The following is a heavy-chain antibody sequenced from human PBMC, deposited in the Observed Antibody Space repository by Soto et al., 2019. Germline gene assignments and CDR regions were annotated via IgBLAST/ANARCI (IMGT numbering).Heavy chain of an antibody. J-gene: IGHJ4*02. CDR2: ITYSGDNT. Sequence: HLGGSLRLSCAASGFTFNDYAMTWVRQVLGKGLEWVSVITYSGDNTYYTDSVKGRFAISRDNSKNTLYLQMNSLRAEDTAIYYCSKGTGGTSYSSADCWGQGTLVTVSS. CDR3: SKGTGGTSYSSADC. D-gene: IGHD2-21*01. V-gene: IGHV3-23*01. CDR1: GFTFNDYA.